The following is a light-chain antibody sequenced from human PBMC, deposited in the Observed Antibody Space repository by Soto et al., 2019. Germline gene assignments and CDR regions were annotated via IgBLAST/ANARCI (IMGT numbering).Light chain of an antibody. J-gene: IGKJ1*01. CDR1: EKINKW. Sequence: DITMTQSPSTLSASVEDRVTIPCRASEKINKWLAWYQQKPGKAPKLLIYDASSLESGVPSRFSSSGSGTEFTLTISSLQPDDFATYYCQQYNSYSWTFGQGTKVDIK. V-gene: IGKV1-5*01. CDR3: QQYNSYSWT. CDR2: DAS.